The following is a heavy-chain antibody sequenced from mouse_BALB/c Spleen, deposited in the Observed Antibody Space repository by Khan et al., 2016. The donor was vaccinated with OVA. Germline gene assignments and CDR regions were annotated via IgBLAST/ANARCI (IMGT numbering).Heavy chain of an antibody. CDR1: GYSFTGYF. V-gene: IGHV1-20*02. J-gene: IGHJ4*01. Sequence: EVQLQQSGPELVKPGASVKISCKASGYSFTGYFMNWVMQSHGKSLEWIGRINPYNGDTFYNQKFKGKATLTVDKSSSTAHMELRSLASEDSAVYYCARGLLRPSYAMDYWGQGTSVTVSS. CDR3: ARGLLRPSYAMDY. D-gene: IGHD1-2*01. CDR2: INPYNGDT.